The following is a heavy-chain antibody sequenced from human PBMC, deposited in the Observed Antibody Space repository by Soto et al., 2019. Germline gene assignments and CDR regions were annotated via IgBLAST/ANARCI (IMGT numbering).Heavy chain of an antibody. J-gene: IGHJ4*02. CDR1: GYTFTGNY. V-gene: IGHV1-2*02. CDR2: INPKNGAT. Sequence: GASVKVSCKASGYTFTGNYMHWVRQAPGQGLEWMGWINPKNGATNYAQKFQGRVTMTWDTSISTAHMEVSRLRSDDTAVFYCAPHHYDSSGYFDYWGQGTLVTVSS. CDR3: APHHYDSSGYFDY. D-gene: IGHD3-22*01.